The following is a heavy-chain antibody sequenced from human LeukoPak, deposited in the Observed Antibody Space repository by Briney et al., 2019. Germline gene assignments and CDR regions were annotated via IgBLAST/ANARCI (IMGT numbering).Heavy chain of an antibody. J-gene: IGHJ3*02. D-gene: IGHD3-3*01. CDR3: AGSGYYDFWSAFDI. V-gene: IGHV4-59*01. CDR2: IYYSGST. CDR1: GGSISSYY. Sequence: PSETLSLTRTVSGGSISSYYWSWIRQPPGKGLEWIGYIYYSGSTNYNPSLKSRVTISVDTSKNQFSLKLSSVSAADTAVYYCAGSGYYDFWSAFDIWGQGTMVTVSS.